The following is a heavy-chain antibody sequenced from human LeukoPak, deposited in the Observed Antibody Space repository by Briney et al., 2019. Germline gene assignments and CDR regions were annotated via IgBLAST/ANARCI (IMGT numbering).Heavy chain of an antibody. J-gene: IGHJ4*02. CDR2: IYYRGST. Sequence: SETLSLTCTVSGGSISSYYWSWTRQPPGKGLEWIGYIYYRGSTNYNPSLKRRDTISVETTKKQFSLKQRTVTAADTAVYYCARVDPDSSSTLEVFDYWGQGTLVTVSS. CDR3: ARVDPDSSSTLEVFDY. V-gene: IGHV4-59*01. CDR1: GGSISSYY. D-gene: IGHD6-6*01.